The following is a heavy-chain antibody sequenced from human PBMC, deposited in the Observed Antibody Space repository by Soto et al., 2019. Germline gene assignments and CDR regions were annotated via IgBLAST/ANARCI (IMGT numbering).Heavy chain of an antibody. Sequence: EVQLVESGGGLLQPGGSLRLSCVASGFISSSYGMNWVRQAPGRGLEWVSYISRSGDTIYYAGSVKGRFTISRDNAKDSLYLQMTSLRAEDTAVYYWTRDGHNSVRFDPWGQGTLVTVSS. J-gene: IGHJ5*02. CDR2: ISRSGDTI. V-gene: IGHV3-48*03. D-gene: IGHD1-26*01. CDR3: TRDGHNSVRFDP. CDR1: GFISSSYG.